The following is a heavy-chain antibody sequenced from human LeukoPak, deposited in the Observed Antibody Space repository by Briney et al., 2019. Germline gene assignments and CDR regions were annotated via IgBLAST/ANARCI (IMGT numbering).Heavy chain of an antibody. J-gene: IGHJ3*02. CDR1: GGSISSGSYY. V-gene: IGHV4-61*02. Sequence: SETLSLTCTASGGSISSGSYYWSWIRQPAGKGLEWIGRIYTSGSTNYNPSLKSRVTISVDTSMNQFSLKLSSVTAADTAVYYCARPGRDYYDSSGYDAFDIWGQGTMVTVSS. CDR2: IYTSGST. D-gene: IGHD3-22*01. CDR3: ARPGRDYYDSSGYDAFDI.